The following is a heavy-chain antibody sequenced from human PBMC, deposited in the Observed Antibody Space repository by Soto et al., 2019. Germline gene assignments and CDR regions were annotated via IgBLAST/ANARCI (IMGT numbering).Heavy chain of an antibody. CDR2: VYHTGTT. J-gene: IGHJ6*02. D-gene: IGHD3-22*01. CDR1: GGPVSGDDLY. CDR3: ARALVTDYNSRDYHYYFAMDV. Sequence: SETLSLTSVVSGGPVSGDDLYWSWIRHLPGKGLEWIANVYHTGTTYYNPSLKSRVSMSVDTSQNQFSLILASVTAADTAVYYCARALVTDYNSRDYHYYFAMDVWGQGTSVTVS. V-gene: IGHV4-31*02.